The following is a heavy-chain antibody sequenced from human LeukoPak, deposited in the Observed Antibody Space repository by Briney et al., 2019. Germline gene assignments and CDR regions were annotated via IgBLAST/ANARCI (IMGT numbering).Heavy chain of an antibody. CDR1: GGSFSGYY. CDR3: ARGPFYYDILTEDY. J-gene: IGHJ4*02. Sequence: KPSETLSLTCAVYGGSFSGYYWSWIRQPPGEGLEWIGEINHSGSTNYNPSLKSRVTISVDTSKNQFSLKLSSVTAADTAVYYCARGPFYYDILTEDYWGQGTLVTVSS. D-gene: IGHD3-9*01. CDR2: INHSGST. V-gene: IGHV4-34*01.